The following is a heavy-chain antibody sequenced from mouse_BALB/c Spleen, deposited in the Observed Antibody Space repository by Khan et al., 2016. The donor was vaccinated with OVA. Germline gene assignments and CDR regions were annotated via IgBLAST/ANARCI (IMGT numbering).Heavy chain of an antibody. CDR3: AREGYRYASWFAY. J-gene: IGHJ3*01. Sequence: QVRLQQSGAELAKPGASVKMSCKASGYTFTTYWIHWIEQRPGQGLEWIGYINPSTGYTDYNQKFKDRATLTAYKSSSTAYMQRISLTSEDSAVYYWAREGYRYASWFAYWGQGTLVTVSA. CDR1: GYTFTTYW. D-gene: IGHD2-14*01. V-gene: IGHV1-7*01. CDR2: INPSTGYT.